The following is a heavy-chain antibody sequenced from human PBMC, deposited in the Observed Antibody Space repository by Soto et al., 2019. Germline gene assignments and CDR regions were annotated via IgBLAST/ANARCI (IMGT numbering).Heavy chain of an antibody. D-gene: IGHD6-19*01. J-gene: IGHJ3*02. CDR1: GGTFSSYA. CDR3: ARAASSGWAIDAFDI. V-gene: IGHV1-69*01. CDR2: IIPIFGTA. Sequence: QVQLVQSGAEVQKPGSSVQVSCTASGGTFSSYAISWVRQAPGQGLEWMGGIIPIFGTANYAQKFQGRVTITADESTSTAYMELSSLRSEDTAGYYCARAASSGWAIDAFDIWGQGTMVTVSS.